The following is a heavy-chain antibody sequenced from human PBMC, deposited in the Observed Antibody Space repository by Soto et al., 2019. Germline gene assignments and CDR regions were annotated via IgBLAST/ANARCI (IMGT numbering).Heavy chain of an antibody. CDR3: ARSIRGPRRFNGMDV. D-gene: IGHD1-20*01. CDR1: GFSLTSPGMC. CDR2: IERDDDDK. Sequence: SGPTLVNPTETLTLTCTFSGFSLTSPGMCVSWIRQPPGKALEWLALIERDDDDKYYSTSLKTRLTISKDTRKNQVVLTMANMDPADTGTYYCARSIRGPRRFNGMDVWGQWTTGTVSA. J-gene: IGHJ6*01. V-gene: IGHV2-70*13.